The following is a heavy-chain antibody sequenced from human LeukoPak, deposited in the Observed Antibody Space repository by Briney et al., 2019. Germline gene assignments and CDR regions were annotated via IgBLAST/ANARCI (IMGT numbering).Heavy chain of an antibody. D-gene: IGHD4-17*01. CDR1: GFTFSSYA. CDR2: ISGSGGST. Sequence: PGGSLTLTCAASGFTFSSYAMSWVRQAPGKGLEWVSAISGSGGSTYYADSVKGRFTISRDNSKNTLYLQMNSRSAEDTAVYYCAKDRATVTNGVYFDFWAQETLLTVSS. V-gene: IGHV3-23*01. CDR3: AKDRATVTNGVYFDF. J-gene: IGHJ4*02.